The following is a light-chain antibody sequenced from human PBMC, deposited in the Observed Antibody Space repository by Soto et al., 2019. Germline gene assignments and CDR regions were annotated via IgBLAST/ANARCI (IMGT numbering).Light chain of an antibody. Sequence: EIVMTQSPATLSVSRGERATLSCRTSQSVSSNLAWYQQKPGQAPRLLIYGVFTRATGIPARFSGSGSGTEFTLTISSLQSEDFAVYCCQQYNNWPWTFGQGTKVDIK. V-gene: IGKV3-15*01. J-gene: IGKJ1*01. CDR3: QQYNNWPWT. CDR1: QSVSSN. CDR2: GVF.